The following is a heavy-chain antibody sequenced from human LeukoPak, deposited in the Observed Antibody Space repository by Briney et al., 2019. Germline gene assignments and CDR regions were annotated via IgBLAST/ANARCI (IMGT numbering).Heavy chain of an antibody. CDR3: ARVLVGFYYMDV. Sequence: GGSLRLSCAASGFTFSSYSMNWVRQAPGKGLEWVSSISSSSRSYIYYADSVKGRFTISRDNAKNSLYLQMNSLRAEDTAVYYCARVLVGFYYMDVWGKGTTVTVSS. CDR2: ISSSSRSYI. V-gene: IGHV3-21*01. CDR1: GFTFSSYS. D-gene: IGHD3-9*01. J-gene: IGHJ6*03.